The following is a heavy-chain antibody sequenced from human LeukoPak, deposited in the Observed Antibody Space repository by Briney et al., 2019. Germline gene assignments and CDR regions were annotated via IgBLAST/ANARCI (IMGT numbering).Heavy chain of an antibody. J-gene: IGHJ4*02. V-gene: IGHV3-11*01. D-gene: IGHD5-18*01. Sequence: GGSLRLSCAASAFTFSDYYMTWIRQAPGRGLEWVSYISRSGSNIYYADSVKGRFTVSRDDAKNSLYLQMNSLRVEDTAMYYCARYIYGHHDYWGQGTLVTVSS. CDR2: ISRSGSNI. CDR3: ARYIYGHHDY. CDR1: AFTFSDYY.